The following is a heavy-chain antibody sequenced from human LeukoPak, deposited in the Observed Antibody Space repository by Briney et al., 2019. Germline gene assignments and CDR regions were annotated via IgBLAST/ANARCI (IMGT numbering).Heavy chain of an antibody. J-gene: IGHJ6*03. D-gene: IGHD3-3*01. CDR1: GFTFSSYS. CDR3: AKALGHPFYDFWSGYSGDYMDV. V-gene: IGHV3-21*01. Sequence: GGSLRLSCAASGFTFSSYSMNWVRQAPGKGLEWVSSISGSSSYIYYADSVKGRFTISRDNAKNTLYLQMNSLRAEDTAVYYCAKALGHPFYDFWSGYSGDYMDVWGKGTTVTVSS. CDR2: ISGSSSYI.